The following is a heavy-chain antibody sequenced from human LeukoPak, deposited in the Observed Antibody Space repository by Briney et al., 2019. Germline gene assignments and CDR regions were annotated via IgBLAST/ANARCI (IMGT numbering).Heavy chain of an antibody. CDR2: ISGSGGST. D-gene: IGHD3-10*01. J-gene: IGHJ4*02. V-gene: IGHV3-23*01. CDR3: AKRQLMGFGELLNYFDY. CDR1: GFTFSSYA. Sequence: PGGSLRLSCAASGFTFSSYAMSWVRQAPGKGLEWVSAISGSGGSTYYADSVKGRFTISRDNSKNTLYLQMNSLRAEDTAVYYCAKRQLMGFGELLNYFDYWGRGTLVTVSS.